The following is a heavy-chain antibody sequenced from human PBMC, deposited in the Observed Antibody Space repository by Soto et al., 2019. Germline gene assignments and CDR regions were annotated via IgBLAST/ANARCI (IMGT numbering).Heavy chain of an antibody. Sequence: QVQLVQSGAEVKKPGASVKVSCKASGYTFTSYGISWVRQAPGQGLEWIGRISAYNGNTNYAQKLQGRATITTDTXTSKAYMELRSLRSDDTAVYYCARVVGALGHWFDPWGQGTLVTVSS. V-gene: IGHV1-18*01. J-gene: IGHJ5*02. CDR1: GYTFTSYG. CDR2: ISAYNGNT. CDR3: ARVVGALGHWFDP. D-gene: IGHD2-15*01.